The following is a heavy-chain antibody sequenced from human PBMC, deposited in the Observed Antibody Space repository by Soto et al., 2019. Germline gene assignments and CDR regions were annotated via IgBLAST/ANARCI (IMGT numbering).Heavy chain of an antibody. D-gene: IGHD3-10*01. CDR3: VREEASGSSGLTYHYYYNGMDV. Sequence: GGSLRLSCVASGFTFSRYNMHWVRQAPGKGLEWVAYVTTSGDTMFYADSVEGRFAISRDVAKNSVHLQMNSLGDEDTAVYYCVREEASGSSGLTYHYYYNGMDVWGQGTTVTVSS. J-gene: IGHJ6*02. CDR1: GFTFSRYN. CDR2: VTTSGDTM. V-gene: IGHV3-48*02.